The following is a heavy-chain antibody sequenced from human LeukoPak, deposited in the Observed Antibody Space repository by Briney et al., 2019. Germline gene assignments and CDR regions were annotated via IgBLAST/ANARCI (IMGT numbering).Heavy chain of an antibody. CDR2: IYTSGST. J-gene: IGHJ3*02. Sequence: PSETLSLTCTVSGGSISSYYWSWIRQPAGKGLEWIGRIYTSGSTNYNPSLKSRVTMSVHTSKSQCTRTPSAVTAAETAVYYCVRGVDAFDIWGQGTMVTVSS. V-gene: IGHV4-4*07. CDR1: GGSISSYY. CDR3: VRGVDAFDI.